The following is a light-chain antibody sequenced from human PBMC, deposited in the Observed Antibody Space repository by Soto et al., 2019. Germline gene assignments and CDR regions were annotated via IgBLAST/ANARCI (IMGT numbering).Light chain of an antibody. CDR3: SSYAGSNNLV. CDR2: EVS. CDR1: SSDIGGYNY. V-gene: IGLV2-8*01. J-gene: IGLJ2*01. Sequence: QSVLTQPPSASGSPGQSVAISCTGTSSDIGGYNYVSWYQQHPGKAPKLMILEVSQRPSGVPDRFSGSKSGNTASLTVSGLQAEDEADYYCSSYAGSNNLVFGGGTKLTVL.